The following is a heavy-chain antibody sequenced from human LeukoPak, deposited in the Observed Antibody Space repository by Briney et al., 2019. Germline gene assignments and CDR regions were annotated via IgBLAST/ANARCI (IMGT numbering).Heavy chain of an antibody. CDR3: ARDYFRTEYSSSYDY. Sequence: GGSLRLSCAASGFTFSSYGMNWVRQAPGKGLEWVSSISSSSSYIYYADSVKGRFAISRDNAKNSLYLQMNSLRAEDTAVHYCARDYFRTEYSSSYDYWGQGTLVTVSS. CDR1: GFTFSSYG. J-gene: IGHJ4*02. CDR2: ISSSSSYI. D-gene: IGHD6-6*01. V-gene: IGHV3-21*01.